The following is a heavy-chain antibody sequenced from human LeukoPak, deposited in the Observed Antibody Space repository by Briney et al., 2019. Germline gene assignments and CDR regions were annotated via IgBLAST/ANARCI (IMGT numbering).Heavy chain of an antibody. CDR2: INLNSGGT. CDR1: GYTFTGYY. D-gene: IGHD4-11*01. V-gene: IGHV1-2*02. J-gene: IGHJ4*02. CDR3: ARTYDYSNPFDY. Sequence: ASVKVSCKASGYTFTGYYMHWVRQAPGQGLEWMGWINLNSGGTNYAQKFQGRVTMTRDTSISTAYMELSRLRSDDTAVYYCARTYDYSNPFDYWGQGTLVTVSS.